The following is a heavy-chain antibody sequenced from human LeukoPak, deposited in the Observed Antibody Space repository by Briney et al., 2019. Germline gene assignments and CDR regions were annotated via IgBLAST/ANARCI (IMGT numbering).Heavy chain of an antibody. D-gene: IGHD3-3*01. CDR2: MNPNSGNT. CDR1: GYTFTSYD. V-gene: IGHV1-8*01. J-gene: IGHJ6*03. CDR3: ARGRRGWSGYSFSRNYYMDV. Sequence: ASVKVSCKASGYTFTSYDINWVRQATRQGLEWMGWMNPNSGNTGYAQKFQGRVTMTRNTSISTAYMELSSLRSEDTAVYYCARGRRGWSGYSFSRNYYMDVWGKGTTVTVSS.